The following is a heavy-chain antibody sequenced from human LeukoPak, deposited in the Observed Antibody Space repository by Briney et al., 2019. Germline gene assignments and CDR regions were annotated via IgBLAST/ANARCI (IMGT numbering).Heavy chain of an antibody. Sequence: SETLSLTCTVSGGSISSYYWSWTRQPPGKGLEWIGYIYYSGSTSYNPSLKSRVTISVDTSKNQFSLKLSSVTAADTAVYYCARYVVVTAYFDYWGQGTLVTVSS. CDR3: ARYVVVTAYFDY. J-gene: IGHJ4*02. CDR2: IYYSGST. V-gene: IGHV4-59*01. D-gene: IGHD2-21*02. CDR1: GGSISSYY.